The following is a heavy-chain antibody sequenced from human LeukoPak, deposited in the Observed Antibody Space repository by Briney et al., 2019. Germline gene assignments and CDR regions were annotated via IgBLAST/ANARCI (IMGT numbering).Heavy chain of an antibody. CDR3: ARGIYYDKYYFDY. D-gene: IGHD3-22*01. Sequence: SETLSLTCTVSGGSISSSSYYWGWIRQPPGKGLEWIGSIYYSGSTYYNPSLKSRVTISVDTSKNQFSLKLSSVTAADTAVYYCARGIYYDKYYFDYWGQGTLVTVSS. CDR1: GGSISSSSYY. CDR2: IYYSGST. V-gene: IGHV4-39*07. J-gene: IGHJ4*02.